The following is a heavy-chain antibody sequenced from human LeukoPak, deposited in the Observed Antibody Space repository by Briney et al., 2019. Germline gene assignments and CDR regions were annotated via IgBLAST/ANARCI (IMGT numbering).Heavy chain of an antibody. D-gene: IGHD3-3*01. CDR3: ASNSGYDFWSGTMLY. CDR1: GYSFTSYW. Sequence: GESLKISCKGSGYSFTSYWIGWVRQMPGKGLEWMGIIYPGDSDTRYSPSFQGQVTISADKSISTAYLQWSSLKASDTAMYYCASNSGYDFWSGTMLYWGQGTLVTVSS. CDR2: IYPGDSDT. J-gene: IGHJ4*02. V-gene: IGHV5-51*01.